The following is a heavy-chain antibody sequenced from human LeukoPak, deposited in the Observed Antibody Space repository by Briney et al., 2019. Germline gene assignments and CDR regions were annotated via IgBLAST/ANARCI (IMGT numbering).Heavy chain of an antibody. CDR3: ARGRHDITMIVVVMTSVSYYLDV. J-gene: IGHJ6*03. Sequence: SETLSLTCAVYGGSFSGYHWTWIRLSPGKGLEWIGDINPGGSTYYNPSLKSRLTISVDTSKNQFSLKLRSVTAADTAVYYRARGRHDITMIVVVMTSVSYYLDVWGKGTTVTVS. D-gene: IGHD3-22*01. CDR1: GGSFSGYH. CDR2: INPGGST. V-gene: IGHV4-34*01.